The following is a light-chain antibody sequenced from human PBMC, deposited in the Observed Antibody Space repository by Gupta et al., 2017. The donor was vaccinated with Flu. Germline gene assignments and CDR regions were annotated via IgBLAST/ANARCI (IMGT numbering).Light chain of an antibody. CDR1: QSISTY. Sequence: EIELTQSSATLSVSPGERATLSCRASQSISTYLAWYQQKPGQAPRLLISGASTRATGIPARFSGSGSGTEFTLTISSLQSEDFAVYYCQQYNSWPLSFGGGTKVEI. J-gene: IGKJ4*01. V-gene: IGKV3-15*01. CDR3: QQYNSWPLS. CDR2: GAS.